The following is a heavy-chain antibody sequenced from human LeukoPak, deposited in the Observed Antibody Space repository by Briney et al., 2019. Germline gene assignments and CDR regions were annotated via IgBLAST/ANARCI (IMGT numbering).Heavy chain of an antibody. D-gene: IGHD3/OR15-3a*01. CDR1: GYTFTSYG. V-gene: IGHV1-18*01. Sequence: ASVKVSCKASGYTFTSYGISWVRQAPGQGLEWMGWISAYNGNTNYAQKLQGRVTMTTDTSTSTAYMELRSLRSDDTAVYYCARDRYTARVGLKTNDYWGQGTLVTVSS. J-gene: IGHJ4*02. CDR2: ISAYNGNT. CDR3: ARDRYTARVGLKTNDY.